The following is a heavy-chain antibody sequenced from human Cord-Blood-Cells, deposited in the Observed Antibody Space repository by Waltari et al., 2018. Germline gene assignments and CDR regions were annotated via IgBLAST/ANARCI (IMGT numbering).Heavy chain of an antibody. V-gene: IGHV4-34*01. CDR2: INHSGST. D-gene: IGHD4-17*01. J-gene: IGHJ5*02. Sequence: QVQLQQWGAGLLKPSETLSLTCAVYGGSFSGYYWSWIRQPPGKGLEWIGEINHSGSTTYNPSLKSRVTISVDTSKNQVSLKLSSVTAADTAVYYCARGYGGNSRPDGWTYDWFDPWGQGTLVTVSS. CDR3: ARGYGGNSRPDGWTYDWFDP. CDR1: GGSFSGYY.